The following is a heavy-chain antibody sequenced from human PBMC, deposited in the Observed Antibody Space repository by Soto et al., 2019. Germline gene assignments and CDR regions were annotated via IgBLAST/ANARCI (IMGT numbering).Heavy chain of an antibody. Sequence: EVQLVESGGGLVQPGRSLRLSCAASGFTFSSYWMHWVRQAPGKGLVWVSRIKSDGSSTNYADSVKGRFTISRDNAKNTLYLQMNSLRVEDTAVYYCARGRDYYGSGSYSNYWGQGTLVTVSS. CDR1: GFTFSSYW. CDR2: IKSDGSST. D-gene: IGHD3-10*01. J-gene: IGHJ4*02. CDR3: ARGRDYYGSGSYSNY. V-gene: IGHV3-74*01.